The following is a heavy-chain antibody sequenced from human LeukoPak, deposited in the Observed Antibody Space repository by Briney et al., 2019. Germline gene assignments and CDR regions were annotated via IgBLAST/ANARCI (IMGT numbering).Heavy chain of an antibody. CDR1: GYTFTGYY. CDR3: ARVDYYDSSGYYPGFDP. CDR2: INPNSGGT. D-gene: IGHD3-22*01. Sequence: ASVKVSCKASGYTFTGYYMQWVRQAPGQGLEWMGWINPNSGGTNYAQKFQGRVTMTRDTSISTAYMELSRLRSDDTAVYYCARVDYYDSSGYYPGFDPWGQGTLVTVSS. J-gene: IGHJ5*02. V-gene: IGHV1-2*02.